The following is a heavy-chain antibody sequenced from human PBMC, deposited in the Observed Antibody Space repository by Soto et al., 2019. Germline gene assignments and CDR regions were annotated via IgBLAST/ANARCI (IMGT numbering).Heavy chain of an antibody. V-gene: IGHV3-23*01. CDR3: TRDSGYDSTD. D-gene: IGHD3-22*01. CDR1: GFTFANYG. J-gene: IGHJ4*02. CDR2: LSASGDTT. Sequence: SGGSLRVCWAASGFTFANYGMSWVRQAPGKGLEWISGLSASGDTTYYADSVKGRFTISRDSSKNTLYLQMSSLRVGDTAVYYCTRDSGYDSTDWGQGTLVTVSS.